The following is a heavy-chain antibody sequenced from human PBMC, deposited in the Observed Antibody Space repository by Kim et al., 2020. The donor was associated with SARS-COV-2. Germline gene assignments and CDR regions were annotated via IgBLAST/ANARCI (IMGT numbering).Heavy chain of an antibody. CDR2: ISGSGGSP. D-gene: IGHD6-19*01. Sequence: GGSLRLSCAASGFTFSSYAMSWVRQAPGKGLEWVSAISGSGGSPYYADSVKGRFTISRDNSKNTLYLQMNSLRAEDTAVYYCATLQDSSGLLFDYWGQGALVTVSS. J-gene: IGHJ4*02. CDR1: GFTFSSYA. CDR3: ATLQDSSGLLFDY. V-gene: IGHV3-23*01.